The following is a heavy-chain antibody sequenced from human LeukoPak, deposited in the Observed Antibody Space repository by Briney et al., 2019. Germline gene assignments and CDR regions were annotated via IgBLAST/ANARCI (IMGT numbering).Heavy chain of an antibody. J-gene: IGHJ6*02. CDR2: IWYDGSNK. CDR3: ARDQSRGYDFPSYYGMDV. Sequence: GGSLRLSCAASGFTFSSYGMHWVRQAPGKGLEWVAVIWYDGSNKYYADSVKGRFTISRDNSKNTLYLQMNSLRAEDTAVYYCARDQSRGYDFPSYYGMDVWGQGTTVTVSS. V-gene: IGHV3-30*19. CDR1: GFTFSSYG. D-gene: IGHD3-3*01.